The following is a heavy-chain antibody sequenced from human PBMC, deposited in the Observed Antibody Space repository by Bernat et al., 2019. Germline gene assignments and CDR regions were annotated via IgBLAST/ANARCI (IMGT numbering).Heavy chain of an antibody. V-gene: IGHV3-33*01. Sequence: QVQLVESGGGVVQPGRSLRLSCAASGFTFSSDGMHWVRQAPGKGLEWVAVIWYDGSNKYYADSVKGRFTISRDNSKNTLYLQMNSLRAEDTAVYYCARDSLELPLDEPDDAFDIWGQGTMVTVSS. D-gene: IGHD1-7*01. CDR1: GFTFSSDG. CDR2: IWYDGSNK. CDR3: ARDSLELPLDEPDDAFDI. J-gene: IGHJ3*02.